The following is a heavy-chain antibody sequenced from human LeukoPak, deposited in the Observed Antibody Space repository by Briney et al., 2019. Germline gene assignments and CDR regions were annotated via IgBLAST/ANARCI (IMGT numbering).Heavy chain of an antibody. CDR1: GFIVSSDY. CDR2: IYSGGNT. CDR3: AMHDWFDP. V-gene: IGHV3-66*01. J-gene: IGHJ5*02. Sequence: GGSLRLSCAASGFIVSSDYMSWVRQAPGKGLEWVSVIYSGGNTYYADSVKGRFTMSRDKSKNTIYLLMNSLRAEDTAVYYGAMHDWFDPWGQGTLVTVSS.